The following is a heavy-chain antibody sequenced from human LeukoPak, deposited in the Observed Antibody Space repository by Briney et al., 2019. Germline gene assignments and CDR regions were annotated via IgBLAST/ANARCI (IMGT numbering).Heavy chain of an antibody. CDR2: IDTDGTTT. Sequence: GGSLRLSCVGSGFTFNNYWMLWVRQAPGKGLVWVSRIDTDGTTTSYADSVKGRFTFSRDNAKNTLYLQMNSLRAEDTAVYYCTRYLSGGFDSWGQGTLVTVSS. CDR3: TRYLSGGFDS. V-gene: IGHV3-74*01. CDR1: GFTFNNYW. J-gene: IGHJ4*02. D-gene: IGHD2-15*01.